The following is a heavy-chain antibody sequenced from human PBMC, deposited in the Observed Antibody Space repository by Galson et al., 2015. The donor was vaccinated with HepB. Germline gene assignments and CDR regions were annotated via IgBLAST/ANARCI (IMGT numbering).Heavy chain of an antibody. CDR1: GFTFSNYG. J-gene: IGHJ4*02. Sequence: SLRLSCAASGFTFSNYGMHWVRQAPGKGLEWVAVIWYDGSKQYYADSVEGRFTISRDNSKNTLLLQINCPRIEDTAVYYCARGGDGALNYFDYWGQGTLVTASS. D-gene: IGHD4-17*01. V-gene: IGHV3-33*01. CDR3: ARGGDGALNYFDY. CDR2: IWYDGSKQ.